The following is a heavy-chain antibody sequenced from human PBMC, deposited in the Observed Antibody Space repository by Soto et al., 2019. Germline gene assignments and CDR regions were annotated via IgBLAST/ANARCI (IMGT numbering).Heavy chain of an antibody. V-gene: IGHV1-8*01. CDR1: GHSLNKYD. J-gene: IGHJ1*01. CDR2: VNPNSGET. Sequence: ASVKVSCKASGHSLNKYDINWVRQAPGQGLEWMGWVNPNSGETGFAQKFQGRITMTRNTSINTVYMELRRLRSDDTAVYFCSDTGGLWGQGTLVTVSS. CDR3: SDTGGL. D-gene: IGHD2-8*02.